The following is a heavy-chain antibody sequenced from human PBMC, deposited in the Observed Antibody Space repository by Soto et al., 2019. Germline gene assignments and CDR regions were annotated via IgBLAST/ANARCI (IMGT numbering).Heavy chain of an antibody. D-gene: IGHD3-22*01. V-gene: IGHV4-31*03. Sequence: SETLSLTCTVSGGSISSGGYYWSWIRQHPGKGLEWIGYIYYSGSTYYNPSLKSRVTISVDTSKNQFSLKLSSVTAADTAVYYCARGRTYYSDSSGYHRKGYYFDYWGQGTLVTVSS. CDR2: IYYSGST. J-gene: IGHJ4*02. CDR3: ARGRTYYSDSSGYHRKGYYFDY. CDR1: GGSISSGGYY.